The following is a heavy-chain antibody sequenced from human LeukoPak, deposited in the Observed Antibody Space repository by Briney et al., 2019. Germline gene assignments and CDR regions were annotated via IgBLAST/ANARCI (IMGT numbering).Heavy chain of an antibody. D-gene: IGHD3-10*01. CDR3: ARCGESDLDWGNWFDP. Sequence: ASVKVSCKASGYTFTTFDINWVRQATGQGLEWMGWMNPNSGNTGYAQRFQGRVTMTRNTSISTAYMELSSLRSEDTAVYYCARCGESDLDWGNWFDPWGQGTLVTVSS. V-gene: IGHV1-8*02. CDR2: MNPNSGNT. J-gene: IGHJ5*02. CDR1: GYTFTTFD.